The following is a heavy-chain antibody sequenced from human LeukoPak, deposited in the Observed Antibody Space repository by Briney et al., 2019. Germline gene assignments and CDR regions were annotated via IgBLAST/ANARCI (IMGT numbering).Heavy chain of an antibody. Sequence: SETPSLTCTVSGGSISSSSYYWGWIRQPPGKGLEWIGSIYYSGSTYYNPSLKSRVTISVDTSKNQFSLKLSSVTAADTAVYYCARTSITMIGSYDYWGQGTLVTVSS. CDR1: GGSISSSSYY. V-gene: IGHV4-39*01. CDR2: IYYSGST. CDR3: ARTSITMIGSYDY. J-gene: IGHJ4*02. D-gene: IGHD3-22*01.